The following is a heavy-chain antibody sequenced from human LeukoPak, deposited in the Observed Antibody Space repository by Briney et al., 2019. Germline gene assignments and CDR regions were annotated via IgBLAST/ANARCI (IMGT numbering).Heavy chain of an antibody. Sequence: GSLRLSCAASGFTFSDYYMSWIRQAPGKGLEWVSYISSSGSTIYYADALKGRFTISRDNAKNSLYLQMNSLRAEDTAVYYCARGYYYGSGSYYDYWGQGTLVTVSS. CDR2: ISSSGSTI. J-gene: IGHJ4*02. D-gene: IGHD3-10*01. CDR3: ARGYYYGSGSYYDY. V-gene: IGHV3-11*01. CDR1: GFTFSDYY.